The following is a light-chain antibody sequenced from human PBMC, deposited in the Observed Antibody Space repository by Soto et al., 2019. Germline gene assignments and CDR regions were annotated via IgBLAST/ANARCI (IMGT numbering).Light chain of an antibody. CDR2: KAS. Sequence: DIQMTQSPSTVSASVGDRVTITCRASQNVGTWLAWYQQKPGKAPKVLIYKASSLESGVPSRFSGSGSGTEFTLTIRSLQPDDFATYYCQEYNSDWTFGQGTKVDIK. CDR3: QEYNSDWT. V-gene: IGKV1-5*03. J-gene: IGKJ1*01. CDR1: QNVGTW.